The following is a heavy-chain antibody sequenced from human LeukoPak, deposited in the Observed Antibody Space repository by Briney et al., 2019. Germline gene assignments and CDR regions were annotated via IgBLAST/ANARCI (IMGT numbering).Heavy chain of an antibody. CDR3: ARLYGGNSFDY. CDR1: GYSFTTSW. V-gene: IGHV5-51*01. CDR2: IYPSDSDS. J-gene: IGHJ4*02. D-gene: IGHD4-23*01. Sequence: GESLKISCKGSGYSFTTSWIGWVRQMPGKGLEWMGIIYPSDSDSRYSPSFQGQVSISVDKSISIAYLQWSSLKASDTAMYYCARLYGGNSFDYWGQGTLVTVSS.